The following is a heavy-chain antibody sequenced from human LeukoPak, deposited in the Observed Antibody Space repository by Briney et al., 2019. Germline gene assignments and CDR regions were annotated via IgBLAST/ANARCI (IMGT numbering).Heavy chain of an antibody. Sequence: PGGSLRLSCAASGFTFSSYNMNWVRQAPGKGLEWVSSISGSSSYIYYADSLKGRFTVSRDNAKNSLFLQMNSLRAEDTAVYYCARDRGYSSGWFDYWGQGTLVTVSS. D-gene: IGHD6-19*01. V-gene: IGHV3-21*01. CDR3: ARDRGYSSGWFDY. CDR1: GFTFSSYN. CDR2: ISGSSSYI. J-gene: IGHJ4*02.